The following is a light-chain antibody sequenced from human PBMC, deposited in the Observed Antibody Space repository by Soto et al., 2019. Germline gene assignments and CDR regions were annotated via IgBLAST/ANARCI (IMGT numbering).Light chain of an antibody. CDR2: DAS. J-gene: IGKJ4*01. CDR3: QQRSNWPPVT. Sequence: EIVLTQSPATLSLSPGERATLSCRASQSVGYHLAWYQQKPGQAPRLLIYDASNRATGIPARFSGSGSGTDFTLAISSLEPEGFAVYYCQQRSNWPPVTFGGGTKVEIK. CDR1: QSVGYH. V-gene: IGKV3-11*01.